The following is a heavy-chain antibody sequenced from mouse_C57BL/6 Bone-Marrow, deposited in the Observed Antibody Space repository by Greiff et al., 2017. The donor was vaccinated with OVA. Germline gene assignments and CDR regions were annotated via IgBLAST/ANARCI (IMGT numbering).Heavy chain of an antibody. Sequence: QVQLQQPGAELVKPGASVKLSCKASGYTFTSYWMQWVNQRPGQGLEWIGEIDPSDSYTNYNQKFKGKATLTVDTSSSTAYMQLSSLTSEDSAVYYCAVGGYDGYYYAMDYWGQGTSVTVSS. CDR1: GYTFTSYW. D-gene: IGHD2-2*01. CDR3: AVGGYDGYYYAMDY. CDR2: IDPSDSYT. J-gene: IGHJ4*01. V-gene: IGHV1-50*01.